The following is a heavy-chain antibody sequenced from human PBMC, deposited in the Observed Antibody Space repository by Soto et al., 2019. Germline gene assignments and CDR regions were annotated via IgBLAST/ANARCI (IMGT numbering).Heavy chain of an antibody. CDR3: ARNQLYVRARPRCSSGCGGYYMDV. CDR1: GFTFSSYW. V-gene: IGHV3-74*01. Sequence: EVQLVESGGGLVQPGGSLRLSCAASGFTFSSYWMHWVRQAPGKGLVWVSRINSDGSSTSYADSVKGRFTISRDNAKNKLYLQMNSLRAQDTAVYYCARNQLYVRARPRCSSGCGGYYMDVWGKGTTVTLSS. J-gene: IGHJ6*03. D-gene: IGHD6-19*01. CDR2: INSDGSST.